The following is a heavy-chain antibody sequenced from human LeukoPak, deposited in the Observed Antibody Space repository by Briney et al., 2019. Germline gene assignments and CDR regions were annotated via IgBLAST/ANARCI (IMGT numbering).Heavy chain of an antibody. CDR2: ISAYNGNT. J-gene: IGHJ5*02. Sequence: ASVKVSCKASGYTFTSDGISWVRQAPGQGLEWMGWISAYNGNTNYAQKLQGRVTMTTDTSTSTAYMELSSLRSDDTAVYYCARDQDIVVVVAALRQREMGGFDPWGQGTLVTVSS. V-gene: IGHV1-18*01. CDR1: GYTFTSDG. CDR3: ARDQDIVVVVAALRQREMGGFDP. D-gene: IGHD2-15*01.